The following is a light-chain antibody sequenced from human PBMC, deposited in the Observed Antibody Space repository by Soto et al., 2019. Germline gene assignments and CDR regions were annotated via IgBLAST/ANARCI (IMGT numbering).Light chain of an antibody. CDR1: QSISLS. J-gene: IGKJ1*01. V-gene: IGKV3-11*01. CDR2: DAT. CDR3: QQRSNWPRIT. Sequence: EIVLTQSPATLSLSPGGRATLSCRASQSISLSLAWYQQKPGQAPRLLIYDATERASGIPARFSGSGSGTDFTLTISSLEPEDFAVYYCQQRSNWPRITFGQGTKVDIK.